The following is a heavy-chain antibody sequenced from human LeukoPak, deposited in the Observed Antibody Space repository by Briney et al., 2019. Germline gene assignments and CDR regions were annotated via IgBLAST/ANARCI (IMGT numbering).Heavy chain of an antibody. J-gene: IGHJ3*02. CDR2: ISTNGGST. V-gene: IGHV3-64*01. CDR3: ARETYYYDSSGYFAFDI. CDR1: GFTFSSYA. D-gene: IGHD3-22*01. Sequence: PGGSLRLSCAASGFTFSSYAMHWVRQAPGKGLEYVSAISTNGGSTYYANSVEGRFTISRDNSKNTLYLQMNSLRAEDTAVYYCARETYYYDSSGYFAFDIWAKGQWSPSLQ.